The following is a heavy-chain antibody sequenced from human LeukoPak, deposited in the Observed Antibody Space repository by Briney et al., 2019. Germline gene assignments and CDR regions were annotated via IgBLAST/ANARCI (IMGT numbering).Heavy chain of an antibody. V-gene: IGHV4-4*07. Sequence: PSETLSLTCSVSDGSINTYFWSWIRQPAGKGLEWIGRIDSSGTTSLNPSLKSRVTISQGKSKKQFSLKLSSVTAADTAVYYCATGGYSAWCDYWGHGTQVIVSS. CDR2: IDSSGTT. J-gene: IGHJ4*01. CDR1: DGSINTYF. CDR3: ATGGYSAWCDY. D-gene: IGHD6-19*01.